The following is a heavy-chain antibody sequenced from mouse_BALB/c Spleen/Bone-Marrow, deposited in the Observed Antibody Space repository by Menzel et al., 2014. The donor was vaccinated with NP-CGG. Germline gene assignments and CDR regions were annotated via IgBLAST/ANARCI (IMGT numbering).Heavy chain of an antibody. J-gene: IGHJ2*01. Sequence: QVQLKHSGAELVRPGTSVKVSCKASGYAFTNYLIEWVKQRPGQGLEWIEVLNPGSGGTNYNEKFKGKATLTADKSSSSAYMQLSSLTSDDSAVYFCARRIYYAMGYWGQGTTLTVSS. D-gene: IGHD2-1*01. V-gene: IGHV1-54*01. CDR2: LNPGSGGT. CDR3: ARRIYYAMGY. CDR1: GYAFTNYL.